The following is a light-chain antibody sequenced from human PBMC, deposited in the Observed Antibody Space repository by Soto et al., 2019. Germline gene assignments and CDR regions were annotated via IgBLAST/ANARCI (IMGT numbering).Light chain of an antibody. CDR3: LQDYNHPLT. J-gene: IGKJ4*01. V-gene: IGKV1-6*01. Sequence: AIQMTQSPSSLSASVGDRVTITCRASQGIRNDLGWYQQKPGKAPKLLIYAASSLQSGVPSRFSGSGSDTDFTLTISSLQPEDFANYYCLQDYNHPLTFGGGTKVEIK. CDR2: AAS. CDR1: QGIRND.